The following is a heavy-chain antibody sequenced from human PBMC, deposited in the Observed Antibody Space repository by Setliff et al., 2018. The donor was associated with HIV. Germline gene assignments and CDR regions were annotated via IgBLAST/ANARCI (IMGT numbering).Heavy chain of an antibody. Sequence: SETLSLTCAVSGGSISSSNWWSWVRQPPGKGLEWIGEIYHSGSANYIPSLKSRVTISVDTSKTQFSLRLTSVTAADTAVYYCARGKGSSWYGGYFDYWGQGTLVTVSS. CDR3: ARGKGSSWYGGYFDY. CDR1: GGSISSSNW. D-gene: IGHD6-13*01. J-gene: IGHJ4*02. CDR2: IYHSGSA. V-gene: IGHV4-4*02.